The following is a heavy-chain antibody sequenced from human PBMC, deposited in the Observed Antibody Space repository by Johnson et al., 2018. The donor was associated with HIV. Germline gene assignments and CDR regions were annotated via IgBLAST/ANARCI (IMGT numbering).Heavy chain of an antibody. CDR1: GFIVSTKY. CDR2: IRYDGSNK. V-gene: IGHV3-30*02. Sequence: VQLVESGGGVVQPGGSLRLSCAASGFIVSTKYMSWVRQAPGKGLEWVAFIRYDGSNKYYADSVKGRFTISRDNSKNTLYLQMNSLRAEDTAVYYCAKDPQADYAFDIWDQGTMVTVSS. J-gene: IGHJ3*02. CDR3: AKDPQADYAFDI.